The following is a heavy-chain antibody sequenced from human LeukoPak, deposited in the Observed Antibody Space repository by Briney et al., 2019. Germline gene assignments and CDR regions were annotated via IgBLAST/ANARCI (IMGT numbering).Heavy chain of an antibody. J-gene: IGHJ5*02. V-gene: IGHV5-51*01. CDR1: GYSFTSYW. Sequence: GESLKISCKGSGYSFTSYWIGWVRQMPGKGLEWMGNIYPGDSDTRYSPSFQGQVTISADKSISTAYLQWSSLKASDTAMYYCARHFGAVATGNWFDPWGQGTLVTVSS. D-gene: IGHD5-12*01. CDR3: ARHFGAVATGNWFDP. CDR2: IYPGDSDT.